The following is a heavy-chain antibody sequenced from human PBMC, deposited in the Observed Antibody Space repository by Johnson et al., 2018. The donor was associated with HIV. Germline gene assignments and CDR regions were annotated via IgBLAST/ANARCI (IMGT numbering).Heavy chain of an antibody. CDR3: AKERVGDYDAFDI. CDR2: ISYDGGNK. V-gene: IGHV3-30-3*01. J-gene: IGHJ3*02. Sequence: QVQLVESGGGVVQPGRSLRLSCAASGFTFSSYAMHWVRQAPGKGLEWVAVISYDGGNKYYADSVKGRFTISRDNAKNSLYLQMNSLRAEDTALYYCAKERVGDYDAFDIWGQGTMVTVSS. D-gene: IGHD4-17*01. CDR1: GFTFSSYA.